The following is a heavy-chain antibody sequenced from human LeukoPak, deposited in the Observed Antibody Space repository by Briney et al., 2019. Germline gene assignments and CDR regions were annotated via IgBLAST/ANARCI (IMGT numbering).Heavy chain of an antibody. CDR2: INPNSGGT. D-gene: IGHD2-2*01. V-gene: IGHV1-2*02. Sequence: ASVKVPCKASGYTFTGYYMHWVRQAPGQGLEWMGWINPNSGGTNYAQKFQGRVTMTRDTSISTAYMELSRLRSDDTAVYYCARGLLVPAAPFDYWGQGTLVTVSS. J-gene: IGHJ4*02. CDR3: ARGLLVPAAPFDY. CDR1: GYTFTGYY.